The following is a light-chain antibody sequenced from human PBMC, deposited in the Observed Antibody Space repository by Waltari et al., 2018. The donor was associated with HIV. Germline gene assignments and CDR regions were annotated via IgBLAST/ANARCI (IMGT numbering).Light chain of an antibody. V-gene: IGLV1-44*01. Sequence: QSVLPQPPSASGPPGQRVTISCSGRSSNIGSNTVNWYQQLPGTAPKLLIYSNNQRPSGVPDRFSGSKSGTSASLAISGLQSEDEADYYCAAWDDSLNGWVFGGGTKLTVL. CDR2: SNN. CDR3: AAWDDSLNGWV. J-gene: IGLJ3*02. CDR1: SSNIGSNT.